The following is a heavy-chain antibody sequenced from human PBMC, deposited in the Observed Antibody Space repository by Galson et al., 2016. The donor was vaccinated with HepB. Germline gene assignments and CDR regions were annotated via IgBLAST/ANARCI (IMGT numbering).Heavy chain of an antibody. J-gene: IGHJ4*02. CDR2: TFYRSNWQN. Sequence: CAISGDSVSSNNAVWYWIRQSPSRGLEWLGRTFYRSNWQNDYAETVKSRITINPDTSTNQFSLHLSSVTPEDTAVYYCARSYLLGRGFGWWGPGTPVTVSS. CDR1: GDSVSSNNAV. D-gene: IGHD3-10*01. CDR3: ARSYLLGRGFGW. V-gene: IGHV6-1*01.